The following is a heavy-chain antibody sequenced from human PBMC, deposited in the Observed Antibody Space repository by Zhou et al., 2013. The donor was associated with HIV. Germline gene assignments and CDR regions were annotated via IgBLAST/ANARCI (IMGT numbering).Heavy chain of an antibody. CDR2: INPEDGDT. D-gene: IGHD3-22*01. CDR3: ATLQEIVPDYEDTSGRDAFDI. CDR1: GYTFTDYY. J-gene: IGHJ3*02. V-gene: IGHV1-69-2*01. Sequence: EVQLVQSGAEVKKPGTAVKISCKVSGYTFTDYYMHWVRQTPGRGLEWIGLINPEDGDTLYAEKFQGRVTITADTSTDTAHMELSTLKSEDTAIYFCATLQEIVPDYEDTSGRDAFDIWARTLVTVSS.